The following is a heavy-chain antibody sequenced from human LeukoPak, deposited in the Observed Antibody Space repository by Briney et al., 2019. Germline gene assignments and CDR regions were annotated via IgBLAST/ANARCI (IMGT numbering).Heavy chain of an antibody. D-gene: IGHD7-27*01. V-gene: IGHV3-30*01. CDR2: ISYDGSNK. CDR1: GFTFSSYA. Sequence: GRSLRLSCAASGFTFSSYAMHWVRQAPGKGLEWVAVISYDGSNKYYADSVKGRFTISRDNSKNTLYLQMNSLRAEDTAVYYCARETGGYFDYWGQGTLVTVS. CDR3: ARETGGYFDY. J-gene: IGHJ4*02.